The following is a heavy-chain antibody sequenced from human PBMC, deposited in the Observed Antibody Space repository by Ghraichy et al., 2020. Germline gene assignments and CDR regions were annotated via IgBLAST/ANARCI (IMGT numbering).Heavy chain of an antibody. CDR3: AKEERYKYFSDTKKPQKMDV. CDR2: ISYDGNNK. D-gene: IGHD1-1*01. CDR1: GFIFTSYG. Sequence: GGSLRLSCAASGFIFTSYGMHWVRQAPGKGLEWVAGISYDGNNKYYADSVKGRFTVSRDNSKNTVYLQMNSLRPEDTAVYYCAKEERYKYFSDTKKPQKMDVWGKGTTVTVSS. J-gene: IGHJ6*04. V-gene: IGHV3-30*18.